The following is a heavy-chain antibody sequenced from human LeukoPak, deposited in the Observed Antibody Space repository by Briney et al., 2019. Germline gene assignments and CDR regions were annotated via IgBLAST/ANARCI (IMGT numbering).Heavy chain of an antibody. V-gene: IGHV3-23*01. Sequence: RPGGSLRLSCAASGFTFSSYAMSWVRQAPGKGLEWVSAISGSGGSTYYADSVKGRFTISRDNSKNTMYLQMNSLRAEDTAVYHCARERFTMIRGVMYYNGIDVWGQGTTVTVSS. J-gene: IGHJ6*02. CDR2: ISGSGGST. D-gene: IGHD3-10*01. CDR1: GFTFSSYA. CDR3: ARERFTMIRGVMYYNGIDV.